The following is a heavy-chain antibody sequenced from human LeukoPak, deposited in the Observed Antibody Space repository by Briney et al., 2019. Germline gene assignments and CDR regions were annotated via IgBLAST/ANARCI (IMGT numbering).Heavy chain of an antibody. CDR1: GYTLTELS. CDR2: FDAEDGET. V-gene: IGHV1-24*01. D-gene: IGHD4-17*01. J-gene: IGHJ1*01. Sequence: ASVKVSCKASGYTLTELSMHWVRRAPEKRREGMGGFDAEDGETIYAQKFQGRVTMTEDTSTDTAYMELSSLRSEDTAVYYCATERVIPLYGDYDYFQHWGQGTLVTVSS. CDR3: ATERVIPLYGDYDYFQH.